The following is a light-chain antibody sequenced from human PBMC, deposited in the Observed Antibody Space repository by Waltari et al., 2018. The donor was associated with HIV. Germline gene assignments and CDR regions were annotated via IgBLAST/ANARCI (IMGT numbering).Light chain of an antibody. J-gene: IGLJ1*01. CDR3: SSFTTSQTYV. CDR2: DAT. Sequence: HSALTQPASVSGSPGQSISISCSGTGSDIGVYDFVSWYQQHPGRPPKLIIYDATNLPSEVSDRFSASKSGTTASLTITGLQDEDEADYFCSSFTTSQTYVFGSGTRVTVL. CDR1: GSDIGVYDF. V-gene: IGLV2-14*03.